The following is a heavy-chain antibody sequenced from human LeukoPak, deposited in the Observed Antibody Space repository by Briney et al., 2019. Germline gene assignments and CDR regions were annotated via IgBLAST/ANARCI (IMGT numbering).Heavy chain of an antibody. CDR2: ISSSSSTI. CDR3: ARDRGGSYSAIDY. V-gene: IGHV3-48*04. J-gene: IGHJ4*02. Sequence: GGSLRLSCAASGFTFSSYSMNWVRQAPGKGLEWVSFISSSSSTIYFADSVKGRFTISRDNAKNSLYLQMNSLRAEDTAVYYCARDRGGSYSAIDYWGQGTLVTVSS. CDR1: GFTFSSYS. D-gene: IGHD1-26*01.